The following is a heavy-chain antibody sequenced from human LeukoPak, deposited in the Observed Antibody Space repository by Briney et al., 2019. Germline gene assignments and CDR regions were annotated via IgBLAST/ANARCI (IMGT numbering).Heavy chain of an antibody. J-gene: IGHJ4*02. V-gene: IGHV4-59*01. CDR3: ARAYWQWLVGYYFDY. Sequence: SETLSLTCTVSGGSISSYYWSWIRQPPGKGLEWIGYIYYSGSTNYNPSLKSRVTISVDTSKNQFSLKLSSVTAADTAVYYCARAYWQWLVGYYFDYWGQGTLVTVSS. CDR2: IYYSGST. CDR1: GGSISSYY. D-gene: IGHD6-19*01.